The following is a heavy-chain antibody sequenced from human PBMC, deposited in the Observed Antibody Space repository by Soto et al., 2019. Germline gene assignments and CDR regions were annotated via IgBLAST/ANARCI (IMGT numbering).Heavy chain of an antibody. J-gene: IGHJ4*02. CDR1: GGSITSYR. V-gene: IGHV4-4*07. CDR2: INTSGNT. CDR3: ARERGDNWDYVAY. Sequence: QVQLQESGPGLVKPLETLSLTCTVSGGSITSYRWSWIRQSAGKGLEWIGRINTSGNTHYNPSLKSRVTVSIDTSRNQFFRTVNSVTAADAAVYYSARERGDNWDYVAYWGQGTPVTVTS. D-gene: IGHD1-7*01.